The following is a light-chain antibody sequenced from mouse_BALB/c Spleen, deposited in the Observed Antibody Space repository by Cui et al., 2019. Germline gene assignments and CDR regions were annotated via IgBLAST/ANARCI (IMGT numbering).Light chain of an antibody. Sequence: DIQMTQSPASLSVSVGETDTITCRASENIYSNLAWYQQKQGKSPQLLVYAATNLADGVPSRFSGSGSGTQYSLKINSLQSEDFGSYYCQHFWGTPWTFGGGTKLEIK. J-gene: IGKJ1*01. CDR2: AAT. CDR1: ENIYSN. CDR3: QHFWGTPWT. V-gene: IGKV12-46*01.